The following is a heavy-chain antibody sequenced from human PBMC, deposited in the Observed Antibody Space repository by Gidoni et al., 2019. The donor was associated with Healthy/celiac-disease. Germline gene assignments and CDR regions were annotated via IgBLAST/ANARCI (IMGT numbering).Heavy chain of an antibody. D-gene: IGHD3-16*02. J-gene: IGHJ4*02. CDR2: INHSGSN. V-gene: IGHV4-34*01. CDR3: ASVLSGTEDY. Sequence: QVQLQQWGAGLLKPSETLSLTCAVYGGSFSGYYWSWIRQPPGQGLEWIGEINHSGSNNYNPSLKSRVTISVDTSKNQFSLKLSSVTAADTAVYYCASVLSGTEDYWGQGTLVTVSS. CDR1: GGSFSGYY.